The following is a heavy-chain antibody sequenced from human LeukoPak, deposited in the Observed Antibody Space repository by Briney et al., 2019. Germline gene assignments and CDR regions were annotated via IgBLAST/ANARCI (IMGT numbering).Heavy chain of an antibody. Sequence: MTSETLSLTCTVSGGSISSGGYYWSWIRQHPGKGLEWIGYIYYSGSTYYNPSLKSRVTISVDTSKNQFSLKLSSVTAADTAVYYRAREAPLYDSSGYSSFDYWGQGTLVTVSS. J-gene: IGHJ4*02. CDR1: GGSISSGGYY. CDR3: AREAPLYDSSGYSSFDY. V-gene: IGHV4-31*03. D-gene: IGHD3-22*01. CDR2: IYYSGST.